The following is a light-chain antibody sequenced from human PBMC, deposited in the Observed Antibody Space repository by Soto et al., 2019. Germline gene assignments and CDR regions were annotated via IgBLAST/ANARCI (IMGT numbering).Light chain of an antibody. CDR1: QSISVW. J-gene: IGKJ1*01. V-gene: IGKV1-5*01. Sequence: DIQMTQSPSTLSASVGDRVTITCRASQSISVWLAWYQQKPGKAPNLLLHTVSRLQSGVPSRFSGSGSGTEFTLTISSLQPDDFATYYCQQYNSFPWTFGQGTKVDIK. CDR2: TVS. CDR3: QQYNSFPWT.